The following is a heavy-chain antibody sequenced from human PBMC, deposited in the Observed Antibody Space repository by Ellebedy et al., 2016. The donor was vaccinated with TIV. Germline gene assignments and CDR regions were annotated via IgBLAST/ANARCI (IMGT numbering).Heavy chain of an antibody. D-gene: IGHD6-19*01. CDR3: ARGGYSSGWWDGYFDY. Sequence: ASVKVSXXASGYTFTSYYMHWVRQAPGQGLEWMGIINPSGGSTSYAQKFQGRVTMTRDTSTSTVYMELSSLRSEDTAVYYCARGGYSSGWWDGYFDYWGQGTLVTVSS. J-gene: IGHJ4*02. CDR2: INPSGGST. CDR1: GYTFTSYY. V-gene: IGHV1-46*01.